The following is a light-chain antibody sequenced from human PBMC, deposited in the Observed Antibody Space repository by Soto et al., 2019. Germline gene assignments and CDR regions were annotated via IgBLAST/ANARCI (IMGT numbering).Light chain of an antibody. J-gene: IGKJ4*01. V-gene: IGKV3-20*01. Sequence: EIVLTQSPGTLPLSPGERATLSCRASERVYNSLLAWYQQKPGQAPRLLIYGASSRATDIPDRFSGSGSGTDFTLTISRLEPEDFAVFYCQQYASSPLTFGGGTKVEV. CDR3: QQYASSPLT. CDR2: GAS. CDR1: ERVYNSL.